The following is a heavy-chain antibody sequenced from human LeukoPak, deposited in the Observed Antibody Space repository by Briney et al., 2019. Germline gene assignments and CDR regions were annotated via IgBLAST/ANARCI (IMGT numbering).Heavy chain of an antibody. D-gene: IGHD6-19*01. J-gene: IGHJ4*02. CDR1: GVAFSNYY. CDR2: INHSGYT. V-gene: IGHV4-34*01. CDR3: TRAVAGHPD. Sequence: SETLSLTCAVSGVAFSNYYWSWVRQSPRKGLKWIGEINHSGYTNYNPSLKSRVTMSIDTSKNQFSLMLTSVTAADTAVYYCTRAVAGHPDWGQGTLVTVSS.